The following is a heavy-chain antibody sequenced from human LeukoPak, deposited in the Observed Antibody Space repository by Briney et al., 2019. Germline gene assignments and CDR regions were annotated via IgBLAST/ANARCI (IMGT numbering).Heavy chain of an antibody. V-gene: IGHV4-34*01. CDR2: INASGRT. J-gene: IGHJ4*02. CDR3: ARGDWGGYFDY. D-gene: IGHD3-16*01. CDR1: GMSLTDFQ. Sequence: SETLSLTCIVYGMSLTDFQWGWIRQSPGKGLEWIGEINASGRTNYNPSLKTSVFVSRDTSKRQFSLNLTPVTAADTALYYCARGDWGGYFDYWGQGIQVTVSS.